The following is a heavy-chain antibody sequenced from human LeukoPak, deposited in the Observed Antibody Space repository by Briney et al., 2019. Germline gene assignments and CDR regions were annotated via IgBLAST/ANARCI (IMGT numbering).Heavy chain of an antibody. CDR2: ISAHNGNT. Sequence: ASVKVSCKASGYTFTSYGISWVRQAPGQGLEWMGWISAHNGNTNYAQKLQGRVTMTTDTSTSTAYMELRSLRSDDTAVYYCAREGRYYYDSSGYSIWFDPWGQGTLVTVSS. CDR3: AREGRYYYDSSGYSIWFDP. D-gene: IGHD3-22*01. CDR1: GYTFTSYG. V-gene: IGHV1-18*01. J-gene: IGHJ5*02.